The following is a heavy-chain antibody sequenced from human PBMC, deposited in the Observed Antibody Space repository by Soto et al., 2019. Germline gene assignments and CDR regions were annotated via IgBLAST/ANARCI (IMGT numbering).Heavy chain of an antibody. J-gene: IGHJ4*02. D-gene: IGHD3-3*01. V-gene: IGHV4-4*07. Sequence: ASETLSLTCVVSGGSISNYFCNWIRQPAGKGLEWIGRIDNSGSTNYNPSLKSRITMSADTSRNQFSLKLNSVTAADTAVYYCARGGQDFWSGPFDYWGQGALVTVSS. CDR1: GGSISNYF. CDR3: ARGGQDFWSGPFDY. CDR2: IDNSGST.